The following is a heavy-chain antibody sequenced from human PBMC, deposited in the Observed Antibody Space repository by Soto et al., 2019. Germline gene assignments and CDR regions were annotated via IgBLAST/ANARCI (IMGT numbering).Heavy chain of an antibody. CDR1: GRIFSSFP. Sequence: QVQVVQSGAEVKKPGSSVKISCKASGRIFSSFPTSWVRQVPGQGLEWMGGVISASGSVTYARKFQGRVTTTAVESAGIGYIALTSLTSEDTAIYCCARVRSRYAYVFVVDQWGLGTMVTVSS. J-gene: IGHJ1*01. V-gene: IGHV1-69*19. D-gene: IGHD3-16*01. CDR3: ARVRSRYAYVFVVDQ. CDR2: VISASGSV.